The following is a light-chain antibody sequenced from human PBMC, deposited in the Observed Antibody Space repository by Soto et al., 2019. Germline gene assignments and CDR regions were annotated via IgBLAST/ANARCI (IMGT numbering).Light chain of an antibody. J-gene: IGKJ5*01. CDR1: QDISNY. CDR3: PQFQTT. V-gene: IGKV1-33*01. Sequence: DIQMTQSPSSLSASVGDRVTITCQASQDISNYLNWYQQKPGKAPKLLIYDASNLETGVPSRFSGSGSGTDFTFTISSLQPEDIATYYCPQFQTTFGQGTRLEIK. CDR2: DAS.